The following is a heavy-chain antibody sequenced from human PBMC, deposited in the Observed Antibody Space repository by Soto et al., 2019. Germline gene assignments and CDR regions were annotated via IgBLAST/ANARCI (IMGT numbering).Heavy chain of an antibody. CDR2: ISGYSGNT. J-gene: IGHJ5*02. V-gene: IGHV1-18*01. Sequence: QVQLVQSGAEVKKPGTSVKVSCKASGYTFSSYGISWVRQAPGQGLEWMGWISGYSGNTKYAQKLQDRVTLTTHTSTNTAYMELRSLRSDDTAVYYCARDLAPPNWFDPWGQGTLVTVSS. CDR3: ARDLAPPNWFDP. CDR1: GYTFSSYG.